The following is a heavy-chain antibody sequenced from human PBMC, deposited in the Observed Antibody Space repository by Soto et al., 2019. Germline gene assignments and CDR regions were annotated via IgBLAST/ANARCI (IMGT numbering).Heavy chain of an antibody. D-gene: IGHD6-13*01. J-gene: IGHJ5*02. V-gene: IGHV4-30-2*01. Sequence: LSLTCAVSGGSISSGGYSWSWIRQPPGKGLEWIGYIYHSGSTYYNPSLKSRVTISVDRSKNQFSLKLSSVTAADTAVYYCARGRAAAGKGPWFDPWGQGTLVTVSS. CDR3: ARGRAAAGKGPWFDP. CDR2: IYHSGST. CDR1: GGSISSGGYS.